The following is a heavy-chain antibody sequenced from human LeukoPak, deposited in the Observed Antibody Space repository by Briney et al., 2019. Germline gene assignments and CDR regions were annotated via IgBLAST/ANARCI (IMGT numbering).Heavy chain of an antibody. CDR2: ISAYNGNT. J-gene: IGHJ6*02. Sequence: ASVKVSCKASGYTFTSYGISWVRQAPGQGLEWMGWISAYNGNTNYAQKLQGRVTMTTDTSTSTAYMELRSLRSDDTAVYYCARGYAQWELLVGYYGMDVWGQGTTVTVSS. V-gene: IGHV1-18*01. D-gene: IGHD1-26*01. CDR1: GYTFTSYG. CDR3: ARGYAQWELLVGYYGMDV.